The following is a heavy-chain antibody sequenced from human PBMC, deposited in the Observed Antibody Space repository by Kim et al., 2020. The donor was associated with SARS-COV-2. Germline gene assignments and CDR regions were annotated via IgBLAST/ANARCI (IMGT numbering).Heavy chain of an antibody. Sequence: ASVKVSCKASGYTFTSYYMHWVRQAPGQGLEWMGIINPSGGSTSYAQKFQGRVTMTRDTSTSTVYMELSSLRSEDTAVYYCARIAVAGYYYYYYGMDVWGQGTTVTVSS. D-gene: IGHD6-19*01. J-gene: IGHJ6*02. CDR3: ARIAVAGYYYYYYGMDV. CDR2: INPSGGST. CDR1: GYTFTSYY. V-gene: IGHV1-46*01.